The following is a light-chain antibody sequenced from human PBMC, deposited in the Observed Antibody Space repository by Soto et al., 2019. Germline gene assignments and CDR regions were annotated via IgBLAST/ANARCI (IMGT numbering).Light chain of an antibody. CDR3: CSYGGSRAV. Sequence: QSALTQPASVSGSPGQSITISCTGTSSDVGSHNLVSCYQQHPGQAPKLMIYEVSKRRLGVSARFSASKSGNTASLTISGLQAEDEDDYYCCSYGGSRAVFGGGTQLTVL. J-gene: IGLJ7*01. CDR2: EVS. CDR1: SSDVGSHNL. V-gene: IGLV2-23*02.